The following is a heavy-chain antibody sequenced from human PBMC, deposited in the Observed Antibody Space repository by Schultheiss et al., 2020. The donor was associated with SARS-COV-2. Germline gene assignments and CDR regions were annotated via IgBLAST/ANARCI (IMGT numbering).Heavy chain of an antibody. J-gene: IGHJ3*02. D-gene: IGHD3-16*01. CDR2: ISSDGSST. V-gene: IGHV3-74*01. Sequence: GGSLRLSCAASGFTFSSYWMHWVRQAPGKGLVWVSRISSDGSSTSYADSVKGRFTISRDNAKNTLYLQMNSLKTEDTAVYYCARGPRLGAFDIWGQGTMLTVSS. CDR1: GFTFSSYW. CDR3: ARGPRLGAFDI.